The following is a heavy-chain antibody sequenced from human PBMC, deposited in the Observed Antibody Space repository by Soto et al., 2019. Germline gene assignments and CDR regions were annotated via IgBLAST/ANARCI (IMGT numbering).Heavy chain of an antibody. CDR3: ARHHYCSGGACYSFDY. V-gene: IGHV4-39*01. Sequence: PSETLSLTCTVSGGSISISSYYWGCIRQPPGKGLEWIGSIYYSGSTYYNPSLKSRVTISVDTSKNQFSLKLSSVTAADTAVYYCARHHYCSGGACYSFDYWGQGTLGTVS. CDR1: GGSISISSYY. J-gene: IGHJ4*02. CDR2: IYYSGST. D-gene: IGHD2-15*01.